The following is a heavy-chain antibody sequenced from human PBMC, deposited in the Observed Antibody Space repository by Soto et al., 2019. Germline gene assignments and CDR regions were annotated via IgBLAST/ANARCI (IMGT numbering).Heavy chain of an antibody. Sequence: EVQLVESGGGLVKPGGSLRLSCAASGFTFSSYSMNWVRQAPGQGLEWVSSISSSRSYIYYADSVKGPFTISRDNAKNSLYLQMNSLRAEDTAVYYCARGLTMVRGVMGGMDVWGQGTTVTVSS. J-gene: IGHJ6*02. CDR1: GFTFSSYS. CDR3: ARGLTMVRGVMGGMDV. D-gene: IGHD3-10*01. V-gene: IGHV3-21*01. CDR2: ISSSRSYI.